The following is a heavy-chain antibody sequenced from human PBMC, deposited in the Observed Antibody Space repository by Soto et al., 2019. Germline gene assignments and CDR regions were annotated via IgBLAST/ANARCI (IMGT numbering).Heavy chain of an antibody. CDR3: ARNRGTYSLDY. V-gene: IGHV1-3*01. J-gene: IGHJ4*02. CDR2: INVDYGNT. D-gene: IGHD2-15*01. CDR1: GYRFNSYL. Sequence: ASVKVSCNASGYRFNSYLMFWVRQAPGQRPEWVGWINVDYGNTKYSQNLQGRVTISSDTSAATVYMELSGLTTEDTAVYYCARNRGTYSLDYWGQGTLVTVSS.